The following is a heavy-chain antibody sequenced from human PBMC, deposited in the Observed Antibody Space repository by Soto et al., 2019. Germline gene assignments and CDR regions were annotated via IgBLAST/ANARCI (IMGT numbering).Heavy chain of an antibody. CDR1: GFTFSDSW. CDR3: VRGGSNYAS. D-gene: IGHD4-4*01. J-gene: IGHJ5*02. V-gene: IGHV3-7*01. CDR2: IKPDESEK. Sequence: EVQLVESGGGLVQPGGSLRLSCTASGFTFSDSWLPWVRQAPGKGLERVARIKPDESEKKYADSVKGRFSSSRDNAKNSMYLQMDSLSGEDTAVYYCVRGGSNYASWGQGTLVTVSS.